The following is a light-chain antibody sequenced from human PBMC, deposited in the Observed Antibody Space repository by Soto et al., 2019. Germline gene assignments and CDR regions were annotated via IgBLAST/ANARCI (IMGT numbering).Light chain of an antibody. CDR2: AVS. J-gene: IGLJ3*02. CDR3: CSYAGGYTWV. CDR1: SSDVSAFDY. Sequence: QSVLTQPRSVSGSPGQSVTFSCTGTSSDVSAFDYVSWYQQLPGKAPKLLMFAVSERPSGVPDRFSGSKSGNTASLTISGLQVEDEADYFCCSYAGGYTWVFGGGTKLTVL. V-gene: IGLV2-11*01.